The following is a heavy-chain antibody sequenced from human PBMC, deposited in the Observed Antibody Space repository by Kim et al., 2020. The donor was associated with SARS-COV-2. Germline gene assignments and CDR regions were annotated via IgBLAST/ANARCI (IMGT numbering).Heavy chain of an antibody. D-gene: IGHD3-16*01. J-gene: IGHJ5*02. V-gene: IGHV4-59*11. Sequence: SETLSLTCSVSGGSLNNHYWSWIRQPPGKGLEWIGYIYYTGSTNYKSSLKGRATISVDTTKNQFSLRLTSITTADTAVYYCARGGLNWFDPWGQGTLVTVSS. CDR3: ARGGLNWFDP. CDR1: GGSLNNHY. CDR2: IYYTGST.